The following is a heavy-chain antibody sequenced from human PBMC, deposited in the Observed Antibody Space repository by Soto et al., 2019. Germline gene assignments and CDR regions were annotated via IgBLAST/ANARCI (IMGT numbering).Heavy chain of an antibody. CDR2: IYTGGST. V-gene: IGHV3-53*05. D-gene: IGHD6-19*01. J-gene: IGHJ4*03. CDR1: GFPVSGNY. CDR3: AKYTGNGSRWFFEY. Sequence: GGSLRLSCAASGFPVSGNYMNWVRQAPGKGLEWVSVIYTGGSTHYAHSVKGRFTITRDNSKNTLYLQMNGLRAGDTARDYCAKYTGNGSRWFFEYWGQGTLGTGSS.